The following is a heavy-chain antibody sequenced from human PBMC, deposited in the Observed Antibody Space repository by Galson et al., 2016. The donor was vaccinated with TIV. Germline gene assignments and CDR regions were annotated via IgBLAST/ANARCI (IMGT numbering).Heavy chain of an antibody. Sequence: SLRLSCAASGFTFTNAWMTWVRQAPGKGLEWVGRIKSKTDGGTRDYSAPVKGRFTISKDDSKNTWYLQLNSLKTDDTAVYYCTTRIAAAGRYYYGMDVWGQGTTVTVSS. V-gene: IGHV3-15*01. J-gene: IGHJ6*02. D-gene: IGHD6-13*01. CDR1: GFTFTNAW. CDR2: IKSKTDGGTR. CDR3: TTRIAAAGRYYYGMDV.